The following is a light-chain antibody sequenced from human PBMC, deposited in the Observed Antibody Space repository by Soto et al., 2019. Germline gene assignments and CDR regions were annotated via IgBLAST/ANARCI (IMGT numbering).Light chain of an antibody. CDR1: QSVSSK. J-gene: IGKJ1*01. V-gene: IGKV3-15*01. Sequence: EIVLTQSPATLSFSPGERATLSCRASQSVSSKLAWYQQKPGQAPRLLISDASTRATGIPARFSGSGSGTAFTLTIRSLQSQDSGVYSCHHYNNRPTFGQGTKVDIK. CDR2: DAS. CDR3: HHYNNRPT.